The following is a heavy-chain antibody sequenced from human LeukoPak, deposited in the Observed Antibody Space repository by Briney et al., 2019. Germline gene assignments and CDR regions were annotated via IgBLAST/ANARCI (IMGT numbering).Heavy chain of an antibody. J-gene: IGHJ5*02. CDR2: IIPIFGTA. V-gene: IGHV1-69*13. CDR3: ARQTHCGGDCYSHWFDP. D-gene: IGHD2-21*01. Sequence: SVKVSCKASGGTFSSYAISWVRQAPGQGLEWMGGIIPIFGTANYAQKFQGRVTVTADESTSTAYMELSSLRSEDTAVYYCARQTHCGGDCYSHWFDPWGQGTLVTVSS. CDR1: GGTFSSYA.